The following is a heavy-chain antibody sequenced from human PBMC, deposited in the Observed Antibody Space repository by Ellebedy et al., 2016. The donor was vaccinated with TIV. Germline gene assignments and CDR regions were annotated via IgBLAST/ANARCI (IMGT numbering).Heavy chain of an antibody. CDR3: ARGRGLTGYARYYYGMDV. J-gene: IGHJ6*02. Sequence: SETLSLXCTVSGGSISSSSYYWGWIRQPPGKGLEWIGSIYHSGSTNYNPSLKSRVTISVDKSKNQFSLKLSSVTAADTAVYYCARGRGLTGYARYYYGMDVWGQGTTVTVSS. V-gene: IGHV4-39*07. CDR1: GGSISSSSYY. CDR2: IYHSGST. D-gene: IGHD3-9*01.